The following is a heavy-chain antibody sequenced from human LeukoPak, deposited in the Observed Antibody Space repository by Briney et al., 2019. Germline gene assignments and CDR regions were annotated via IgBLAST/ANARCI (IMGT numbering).Heavy chain of an antibody. J-gene: IGHJ4*02. V-gene: IGHV1-69*04. Sequence: GASVKVSCKASGGTFSSYAISWVRQAPGQGLEWMGRIIPILGIANYAQKFQGRVTITADKSTSTAYMEPSSLRSEDTAVYYCARDTGSSGWLDYWGQGTLVTVSS. D-gene: IGHD6-19*01. CDR1: GGTFSSYA. CDR2: IIPILGIA. CDR3: ARDTGSSGWLDY.